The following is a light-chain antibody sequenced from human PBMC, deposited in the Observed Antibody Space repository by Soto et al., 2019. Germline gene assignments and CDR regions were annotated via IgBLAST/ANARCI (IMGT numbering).Light chain of an antibody. V-gene: IGLV2-18*02. CDR1: SSDVGSYNR. Sequence: QSALTQPPSVSGSPGQSVTISCTGTSSDVGSYNRVSWYQQPPGTAPKLMIYEVANRPSGVPDRFSGSKSGNTASLTISGIQAEDGDDYYCSSYTTSRTWVFGGGTKVTVL. CDR3: SSYTTSRTWV. CDR2: EVA. J-gene: IGLJ2*01.